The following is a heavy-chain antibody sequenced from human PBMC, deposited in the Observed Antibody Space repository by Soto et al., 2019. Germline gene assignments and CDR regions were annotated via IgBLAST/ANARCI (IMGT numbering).Heavy chain of an antibody. Sequence: GGSLRLSCAASGFTFSSYGMHWVRQAPGKGLEWVAVIWYDGSNKYYADSVKGRFTISRDNSKNTLYLQMNSLRAEDTALYYSARDPYRRRSYSMDVWGQGTTVTVSS. V-gene: IGHV3-33*01. CDR2: IWYDGSNK. D-gene: IGHD3-16*02. CDR1: GFTFSSYG. J-gene: IGHJ6*03. CDR3: ARDPYRRRSYSMDV.